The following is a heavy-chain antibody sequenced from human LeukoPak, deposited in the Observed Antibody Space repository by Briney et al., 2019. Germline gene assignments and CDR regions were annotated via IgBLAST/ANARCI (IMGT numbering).Heavy chain of an antibody. CDR1: GFTVSSNY. Sequence: GGSLRLSCAASGFTVSSNYKSWVRQAPGKGLEWVSVIYSGGSTYYADSVKGRFTISRDNSKNTLYLQMNSLRAEDTAVYYCARDRTRPGYYGMDVWGQGTTVTVSS. J-gene: IGHJ6*02. CDR2: IYSGGST. D-gene: IGHD6-6*01. V-gene: IGHV3-53*01. CDR3: ARDRTRPGYYGMDV.